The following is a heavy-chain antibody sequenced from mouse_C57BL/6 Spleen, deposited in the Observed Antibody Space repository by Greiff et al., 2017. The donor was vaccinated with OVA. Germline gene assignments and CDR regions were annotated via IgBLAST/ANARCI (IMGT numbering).Heavy chain of an antibody. D-gene: IGHD2-10*02. Sequence: DVQLVESGGGLVKPGGSLKLSCAASGFTFSSYAMSWVRQTPEKRLEWVATISDGGSYTYYPDNVKGRFTISRDNAKNNLYLQMSHLKSEDTAMYYCARDRGYGYYAMDYWGQGTSVTVSS. J-gene: IGHJ4*01. CDR1: GFTFSSYA. CDR3: ARDRGYGYYAMDY. V-gene: IGHV5-4*01. CDR2: ISDGGSYT.